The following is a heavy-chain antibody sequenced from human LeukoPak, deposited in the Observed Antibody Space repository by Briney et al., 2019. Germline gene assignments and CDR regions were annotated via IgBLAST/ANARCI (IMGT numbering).Heavy chain of an antibody. CDR3: ARRGYSYGPFAI. CDR1: GGSISSSSYY. V-gene: IGHV4-39*01. Sequence: SETLSLTCTVSGGSISSSSYYWGWIRQPPGKGLEWIGSIYYSGSTHYNPSLKSRVTISVDTSKNQLSLKLSSVTAADTAVHYCARRGYSYGPFAIWGQGTMVTVSS. J-gene: IGHJ3*02. D-gene: IGHD5-18*01. CDR2: IYYSGST.